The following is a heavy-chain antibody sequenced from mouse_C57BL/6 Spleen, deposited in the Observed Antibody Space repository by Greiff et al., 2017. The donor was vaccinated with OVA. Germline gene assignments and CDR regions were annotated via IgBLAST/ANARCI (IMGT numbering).Heavy chain of an antibody. V-gene: IGHV1-64*01. J-gene: IGHJ2*01. CDR2: IHPNSGST. CDR1: GYTFTSYW. D-gene: IGHD3-3*01. Sequence: QVQLQQPGAELVKPGASVKLSCKASGYTFTSYWMHWVKQRPGQGLEWIGMIHPNSGSTNYNEKFKSKATLTVDKSSSTAYMQLSSLTSEDSAVYYCARGMRTATGSYFDYWGKGTTLTVSS. CDR3: ARGMRTATGSYFDY.